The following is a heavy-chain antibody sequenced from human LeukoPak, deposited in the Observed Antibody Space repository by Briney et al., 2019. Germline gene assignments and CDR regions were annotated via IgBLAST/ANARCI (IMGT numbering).Heavy chain of an antibody. D-gene: IGHD3-10*01. J-gene: IGHJ3*02. CDR1: GFTFSTYG. CDR3: ARDVAVRGVRWAFDI. CDR2: IRYDGRNK. V-gene: IGHV3-30*02. Sequence: GGSLRLSCAASGFTFSTYGMHWVRQAPGKGPEWVAFIRYDGRNKYYADSVKGRFTISRDNSKNTLCLQMNSLRAEDTAVYYCARDVAVRGVRWAFDIWGQGTMVTVSS.